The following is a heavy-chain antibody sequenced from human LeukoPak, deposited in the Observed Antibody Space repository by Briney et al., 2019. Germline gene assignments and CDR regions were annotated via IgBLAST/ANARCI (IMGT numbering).Heavy chain of an antibody. CDR2: IYSGGST. CDR1: EFSVGSNY. D-gene: IGHD3-10*02. J-gene: IGHJ6*04. CDR3: AELGITMIGGV. V-gene: IGHV3-66*01. Sequence: GGSLRLSCAASEFSVGSNYMTWVRQAPGKGLEWVSLIYSGGSTYYADSVKGRFTISRDNAKNSLYLQMNSLRAGDTAVYYCAELGITMIGGVWGKGTTVTISS.